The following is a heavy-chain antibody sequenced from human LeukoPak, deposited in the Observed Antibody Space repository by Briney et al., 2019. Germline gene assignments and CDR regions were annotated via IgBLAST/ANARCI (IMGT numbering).Heavy chain of an antibody. CDR1: EFTVSYHY. Sequence: GGSVRLSCAASEFTVSYHYMSWVRQAPGKGLEWNSVIYTGGNTYYADSVKGRFDISRDTSKNTLYLQMTSVRVEHTALYYCARGSTLRGYSYAFLDSWGQGTLVTVSS. D-gene: IGHD5-18*01. CDR2: IYTGGNT. J-gene: IGHJ4*02. V-gene: IGHV3-66*01. CDR3: ARGSTLRGYSYAFLDS.